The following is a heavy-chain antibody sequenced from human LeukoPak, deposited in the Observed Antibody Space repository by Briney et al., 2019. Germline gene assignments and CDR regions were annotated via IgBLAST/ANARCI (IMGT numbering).Heavy chain of an antibody. CDR2: INYSGSA. Sequence: PSETLSLTCAVYGGSFSGNYWTWIRQAPGKGLEWIGEINYSGSAKYNPSLESRLTISIDTSKNQFSLKLSSVTAADTAVYYCARHLPFDCSGGSCYHYNWFDPWGQGTLVTVSS. CDR3: ARHLPFDCSGGSCYHYNWFDP. J-gene: IGHJ5*02. D-gene: IGHD2-15*01. V-gene: IGHV4-34*01. CDR1: GGSFSGNY.